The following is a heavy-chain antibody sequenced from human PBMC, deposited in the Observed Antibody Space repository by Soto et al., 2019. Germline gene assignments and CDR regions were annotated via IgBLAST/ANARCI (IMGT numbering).Heavy chain of an antibody. J-gene: IGHJ4*02. D-gene: IGHD2-15*01. Sequence: LSLTCTVSGGSISSYYWSWIRQPPGKGLEWIGYIYYSGSTNYNPSLKSRVTISVDTSKNQFSLKLSSVTAADTAVYYCAREGGYCSGGSCHIFDYWGQGTLVTVSS. CDR3: AREGGYCSGGSCHIFDY. CDR2: IYYSGST. CDR1: GGSISSYY. V-gene: IGHV4-59*01.